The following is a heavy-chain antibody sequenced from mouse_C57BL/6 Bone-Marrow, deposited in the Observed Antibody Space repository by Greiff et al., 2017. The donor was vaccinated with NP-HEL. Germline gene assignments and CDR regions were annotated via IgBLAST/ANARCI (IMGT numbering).Heavy chain of an antibody. CDR2: INPYNGGT. CDR3: AEGHYYGSGGYFDV. CDR1: GYTFTDYY. V-gene: IGHV1-19*01. D-gene: IGHD1-1*01. J-gene: IGHJ1*03. Sequence: EVKLQQSGPVLVKPGASVKMSCKASGYTFTDYYMNWVKQSHGKSLEWIGVINPYNGGTSYNQKFKGKATLTVDKSSSTAYMELNSLTSEDSAVYYCAEGHYYGSGGYFDVWGTGTTVTVSS.